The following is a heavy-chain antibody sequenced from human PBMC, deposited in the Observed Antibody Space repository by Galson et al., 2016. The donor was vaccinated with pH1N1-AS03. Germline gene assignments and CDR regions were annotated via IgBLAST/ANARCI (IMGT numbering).Heavy chain of an antibody. J-gene: IGHJ6*02. Sequence: SVKVSCKASGYIFTGFYVQWVRQAPGQGLEWMGWINPNSGVTNYAQKFQAWVTMTGDTSISTAYIELHGLKSDDTAVYYCARDPRGPCSSATCPTTYYFGMDVWGQGTTVIVSS. CDR2: INPNSGVT. CDR1: GYIFTGFY. V-gene: IGHV1-2*04. CDR3: ARDPRGPCSSATCPTTYYFGMDV. D-gene: IGHD1-26*01.